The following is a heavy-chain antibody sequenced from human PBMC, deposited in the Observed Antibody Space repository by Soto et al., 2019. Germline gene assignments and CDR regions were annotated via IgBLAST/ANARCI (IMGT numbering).Heavy chain of an antibody. CDR2: INSDGTRI. J-gene: IGHJ5*02. CDR1: GFTFSNYW. CDR3: ARVRVTSYTWFAP. D-gene: IGHD2-2*01. Sequence: EVQLVESGGGLVQPGGSLRLSCAASGFTFSNYWMHWVRQAPGKGLEWVSRINSDGTRINYADSVKGRFTVSRDNAKNTVYVQMRSLRVEDTAVYYCARVRVTSYTWFAPWGQGTQVTVSS. V-gene: IGHV3-74*01.